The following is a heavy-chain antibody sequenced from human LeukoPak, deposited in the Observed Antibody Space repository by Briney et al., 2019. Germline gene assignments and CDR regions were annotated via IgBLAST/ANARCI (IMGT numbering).Heavy chain of an antibody. CDR2: ITVSGGST. CDR1: GFTFSSYA. CDR3: AKANWGSGY. Sequence: GGSLRLSCAASGFTFSSYATSWVRQAPGKGLEWVSTITVSGGSTYYADSVKGRFTISRDNSKNTLDLQMNSLRAEDTAVYYCAKANWGSGYWGQGTLVTVSS. J-gene: IGHJ4*02. D-gene: IGHD7-27*01. V-gene: IGHV3-23*01.